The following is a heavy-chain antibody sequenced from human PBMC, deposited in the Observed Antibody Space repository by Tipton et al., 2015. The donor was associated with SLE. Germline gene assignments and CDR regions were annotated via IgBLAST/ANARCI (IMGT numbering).Heavy chain of an antibody. Sequence: TLSLTCTVSGGSISSHYWSWIRQPPGKGLEWIGYIYYSGSTNYNPSLKSRVTISVDTSKNQFSLKLSSVTAADTAVYYCARHGGDYFDYWGQGTLVNVSS. CDR2: IYYSGST. D-gene: IGHD4-17*01. J-gene: IGHJ4*02. CDR1: GGSISSHY. CDR3: ARHGGDYFDY. V-gene: IGHV4-59*11.